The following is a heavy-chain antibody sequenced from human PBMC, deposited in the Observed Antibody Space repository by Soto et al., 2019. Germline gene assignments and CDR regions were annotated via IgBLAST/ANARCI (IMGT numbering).Heavy chain of an antibody. J-gene: IGHJ4*02. CDR3: ARDLSDFWSGPANPAFDY. D-gene: IGHD3-3*01. V-gene: IGHV3-21*01. CDR2: ISSSSSYI. CDR1: GFTFSSYS. Sequence: GGSLRLSCAASGFTFSSYSMNWVRQAPGKGLEWVSSISSSSSYIYYADSVKGRFTISRDNAKNSRYLQMNSLRAEDTAVYYCARDLSDFWSGPANPAFDYWGQGTLVTVSS.